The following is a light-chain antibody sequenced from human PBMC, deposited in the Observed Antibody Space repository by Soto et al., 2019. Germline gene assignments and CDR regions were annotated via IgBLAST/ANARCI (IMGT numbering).Light chain of an antibody. J-gene: IGKJ2*01. Sequence: DIVMTQSPDSRAGSLGGRATFNGKSSRSALDRINNKNAVAWYQHKQGQPPILLISWASTRESGVPGRFSGGWFDTDFSLTISGLQPEDVAVYYCQQYYNSTYTFGQGTKLEIK. CDR1: RSALDRINNKNA. CDR2: WAS. V-gene: IGKV4-1*01. CDR3: QQYYNSTYT.